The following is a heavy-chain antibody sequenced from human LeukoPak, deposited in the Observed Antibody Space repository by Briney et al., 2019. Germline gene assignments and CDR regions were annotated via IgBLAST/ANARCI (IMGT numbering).Heavy chain of an antibody. CDR3: ARDYAKMSGTLHY. CDR1: GYTVIDLS. CDR2: FDFEHDEI. D-gene: IGHD1-26*01. Sequence: ASVKVSCKVSGYTVIDLSIHWVRQAPGKGLEWIGVFDFEHDEIIYSQKFQGRVTMTEDTATDTAYMELSGLRSEDTAVYYCARDYAKMSGTLHYWGQGTLVTVSS. V-gene: IGHV1-24*01. J-gene: IGHJ4*02.